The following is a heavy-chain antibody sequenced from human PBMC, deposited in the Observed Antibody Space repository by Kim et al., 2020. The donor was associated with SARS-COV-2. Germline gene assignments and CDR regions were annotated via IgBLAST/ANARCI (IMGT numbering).Heavy chain of an antibody. CDR3: ARGRGFWFGGWAPTYYGMDV. J-gene: IGHJ6*02. CDR1: GGSISSSSYY. V-gene: IGHV4-39*07. Sequence: SETLSLTCTVSGGSISSSSYYWGWIRQPPGKGLEWIGSIYYSGSTYYNPSLKSRVTISVDTSKNQFSLKLSSVTAADTAVYYCARGRGFWFGGWAPTYYGMDVWGQGTTVTVSS. D-gene: IGHD3-10*01. CDR2: IYYSGST.